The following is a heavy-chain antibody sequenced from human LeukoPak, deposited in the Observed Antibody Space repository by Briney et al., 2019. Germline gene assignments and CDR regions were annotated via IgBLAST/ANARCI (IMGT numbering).Heavy chain of an antibody. CDR3: ARVQQLADFDY. CDR2: IDHSGSA. J-gene: IGHJ4*02. V-gene: IGHV4-34*01. Sequence: SETLSLTCAVSGGSFNGYYWSWIRQPPGKGLEWIEEIDHSGSATYNPSLQSRVLISKDKSNNQFSLKLNSVTAAGTAVYYCARVQQLADFDYWGQGNLVTVSS. CDR1: GGSFNGYY. D-gene: IGHD1-1*01.